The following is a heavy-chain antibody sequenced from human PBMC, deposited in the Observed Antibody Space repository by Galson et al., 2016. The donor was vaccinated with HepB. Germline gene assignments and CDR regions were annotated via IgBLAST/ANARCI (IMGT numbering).Heavy chain of an antibody. Sequence: SVKVSCKAFGYTFSDFYITWVRQAPGQGLEWMGWISPYNGDTSYAQKFQGRVTMSTDTSTSTAYMELRSLRSDDTAMYFWGRDLGNGHYLPAVWGQGTLVTVSS. D-gene: IGHD2/OR15-2a*01. J-gene: IGHJ4*02. V-gene: IGHV1-18*04. CDR3: GRDLGNGHYLPAV. CDR2: ISPYNGDT. CDR1: GYTFSDFY.